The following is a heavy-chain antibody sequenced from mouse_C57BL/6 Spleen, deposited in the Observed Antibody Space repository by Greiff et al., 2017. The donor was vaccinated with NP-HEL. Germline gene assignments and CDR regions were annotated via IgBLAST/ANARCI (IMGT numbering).Heavy chain of an antibody. Sequence: SGAELVRPGASVKMSCKASGYTFTSYNMHWVKQTPRQGLEWIGAIYPGNGDTSYNQKFKGKATLTVDKSSSTAYMQLSSLTSEDSAVYFCARSHYRPSVWYFDVWGTGTTVTVSS. CDR2: IYPGNGDT. J-gene: IGHJ1*03. CDR1: GYTFTSYN. D-gene: IGHD1-2*01. CDR3: ARSHYRPSVWYFDV. V-gene: IGHV1-12*01.